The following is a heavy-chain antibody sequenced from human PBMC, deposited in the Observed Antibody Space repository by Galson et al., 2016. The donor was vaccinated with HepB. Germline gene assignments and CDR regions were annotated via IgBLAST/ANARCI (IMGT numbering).Heavy chain of an antibody. CDR3: VKEADKYNWNYDVYYFYGLDV. V-gene: IGHV3-30*18. CDR1: GFTFSSYG. J-gene: IGHJ6*02. CDR2: MSYDGSNK. Sequence: SLRLSCAASGFTFSSYGMHWVRQAPGKGLEWVAVMSYDGSNKYYADSVKGRFTISRDNSKNTLYLQMNSLRAEDTAVYYCVKEADKYNWNYDVYYFYGLDVWGQGTTVTVSS. D-gene: IGHD1-7*01.